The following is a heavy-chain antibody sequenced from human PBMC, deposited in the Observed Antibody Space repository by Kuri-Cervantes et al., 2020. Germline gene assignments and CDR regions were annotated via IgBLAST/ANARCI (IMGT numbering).Heavy chain of an antibody. J-gene: IGHJ6*02. D-gene: IGHD4-17*01. V-gene: IGHV4-59*01. CDR1: GGSISGSC. CDR2: IYSGGST. Sequence: SETLSLTCTVSGGSISGSCFSWMRQPPGKGLEWIGYIYSGGSTNHNPSLKSRVAMPLDTYTTQFSLTLSSVTAADTAVYYCARAIYGDYVAAKDGGNKEQYYYYYYGMDVWGQGTTVTVSS. CDR3: ARAIYGDYVAAKDGGNKEQYYYYYYGMDV.